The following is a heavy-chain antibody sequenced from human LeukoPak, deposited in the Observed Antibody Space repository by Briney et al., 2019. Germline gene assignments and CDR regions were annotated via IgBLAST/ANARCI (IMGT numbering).Heavy chain of an antibody. CDR2: IYYSGST. V-gene: IGHV4-59*01. Sequence: KASETLSLTCTVSGGSISSYYWSWIRQPPGKGLEWIGYIYYSGSTNYNPSLKSRVTISVGTSKNQFSLKLSSVTAADTAVYYCARDGGIAAAGTFDYWGQGTLVTVSS. CDR3: ARDGGIAAAGTFDY. D-gene: IGHD6-13*01. J-gene: IGHJ4*02. CDR1: GGSISSYY.